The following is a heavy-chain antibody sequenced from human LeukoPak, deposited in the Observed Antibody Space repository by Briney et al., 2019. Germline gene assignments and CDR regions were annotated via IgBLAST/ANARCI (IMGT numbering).Heavy chain of an antibody. CDR2: IYYSGST. Sequence: GSLRLSCAASGFTFSSYEMNWVRQPPGKGLEWIGSIYYSGSTYYNPSLKSRVTISVDTSKNQFSLKLSSVTAADTAVYYCARDLVSYGGEENWGQGTLVTVSS. J-gene: IGHJ4*02. D-gene: IGHD3-16*01. V-gene: IGHV4-39*07. CDR1: GFTFSSYE. CDR3: ARDLVSYGGEEN.